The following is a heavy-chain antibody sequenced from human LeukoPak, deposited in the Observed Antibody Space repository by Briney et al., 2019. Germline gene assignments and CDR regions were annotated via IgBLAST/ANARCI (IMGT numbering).Heavy chain of an antibody. CDR2: INHSGST. J-gene: IGHJ4*02. CDR1: GFSVSAYW. V-gene: IGHV4-34*01. CDR3: ARDGSRGIAAAGNFDY. Sequence: PGGSLRLSCAASGFSVSAYWMSWVRQAPGKGLEWIGEINHSGSTNYNPSLKSRVTISVDTSKNQFSLKLSSVTAADTAVYYCARDGSRGIAAAGNFDYWGQGTLVTVSS. D-gene: IGHD6-13*01.